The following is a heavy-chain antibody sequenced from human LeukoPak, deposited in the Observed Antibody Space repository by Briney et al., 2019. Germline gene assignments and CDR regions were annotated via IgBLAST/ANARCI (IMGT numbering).Heavy chain of an antibody. CDR1: GYSFINYW. V-gene: IGHV5-51*01. D-gene: IGHD1-26*01. Sequence: GESLKISCRASGYSFINYWIGWVRQMPGKGLEWVGLIYPGDSNVRYSPSFQGQVTISADRSINTAYLQWSSLTTSDTAMYFCTRDWELGYWGQGTLVTVSS. J-gene: IGHJ4*02. CDR3: TRDWELGY. CDR2: IYPGDSNV.